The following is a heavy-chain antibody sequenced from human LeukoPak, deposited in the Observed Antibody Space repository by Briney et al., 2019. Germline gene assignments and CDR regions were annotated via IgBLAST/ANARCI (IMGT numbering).Heavy chain of an antibody. J-gene: IGHJ4*02. CDR1: GFTFSSYA. D-gene: IGHD3-22*01. Sequence: RGSLRLSCAASGFTFSSYAMHWVRQAPGKGLEYVSAISSNGGSTYYANSVKGRFTISRDNSKNTLYLQMGSLRAEDMAVYYCARDPETYDSSGLLDYWGQGTLVTVSS. CDR2: ISSNGGST. CDR3: ARDPETYDSSGLLDY. V-gene: IGHV3-64*01.